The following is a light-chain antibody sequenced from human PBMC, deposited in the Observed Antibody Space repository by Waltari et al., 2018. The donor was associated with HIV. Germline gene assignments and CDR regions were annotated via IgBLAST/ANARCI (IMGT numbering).Light chain of an antibody. CDR3: SSWDDSLNGRV. J-gene: IGLJ3*02. V-gene: IGLV1-44*01. CDR2: NND. CDR1: SPDTGTNT. Sequence: QSVLTQPPPASGTPGQRATISCSASSPDTGTNTVTWYQQFPGTAPKVLIYNNDQRPSGVPDRFSGSKSGTSASLAISGLQSEDEADYYCSSWDDSLNGRVFGGGTRLTVL.